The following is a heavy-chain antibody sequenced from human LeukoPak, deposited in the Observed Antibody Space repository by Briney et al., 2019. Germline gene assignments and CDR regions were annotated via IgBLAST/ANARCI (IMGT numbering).Heavy chain of an antibody. J-gene: IGHJ4*02. Sequence: SQTLSLTCAISGDSVSSNSAAWNWSRQSPSRGLEWLGRTYYRSKWYNDYAVSVKSRITINPDTSKNQFSLQLNSVTPEDTAVYYCARGGTTVTSYFDYWGQGTLVTVSS. V-gene: IGHV6-1*01. D-gene: IGHD4-17*01. CDR1: GDSVSSNSAA. CDR3: ARGGTTVTSYFDY. CDR2: TYYRSKWYN.